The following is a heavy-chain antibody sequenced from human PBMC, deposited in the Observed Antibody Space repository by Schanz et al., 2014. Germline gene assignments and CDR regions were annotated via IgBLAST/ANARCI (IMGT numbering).Heavy chain of an antibody. CDR1: GFTFSNHA. CDR2: IGGSGDST. V-gene: IGHV3-23*01. CDR3: ATEGPRGTRQPINYYYAMDN. J-gene: IGHJ6*02. Sequence: EVQLLESGGTVVQPGGSLRVSCAASGFTFSNHALSWVRQAPGKGLEWVSGIGGSGDSTHYADSVKGRFIISRDNANNSLILRMNSLRAEDTAVYYCATEGPRGTRQPINYYYAMDNWGQGTKVTV.